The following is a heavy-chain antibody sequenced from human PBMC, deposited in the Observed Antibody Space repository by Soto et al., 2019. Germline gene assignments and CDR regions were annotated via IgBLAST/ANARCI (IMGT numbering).Heavy chain of an antibody. CDR3: ARYSNIGYDPPPR. CDR2: ISSYNGDT. Sequence: ASVKVSSKASGYTFNRSGISSVRQPPGQGPEWMGWISSYNGDTNYAQTFQGRVTMTTDTSTSTAYMELSSLRSEDTAVYYRARYSNIGYDPPPRWGQGTLITVS. D-gene: IGHD5-12*01. V-gene: IGHV1-18*01. J-gene: IGHJ4*02. CDR1: GYTFNRSG.